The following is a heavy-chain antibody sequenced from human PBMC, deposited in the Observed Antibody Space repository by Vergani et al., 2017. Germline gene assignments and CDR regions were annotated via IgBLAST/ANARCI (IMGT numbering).Heavy chain of an antibody. J-gene: IGHJ3*02. CDR3: AREKEKGCCSGGSCSEYDAFDI. CDR1: GYTFTSYY. CDR2: IIPIFGTA. Sequence: QVQLVQSGAEVKKPGASVKVSCKASGYTFTSYYMHWVRQAPGQGLEWMGGIIPIFGTANYAQKFQGRVTITADESTSTAYMELSSLRSEDTAVYYCAREKEKGCCSGGSCSEYDAFDIWGQGTMVTVSS. D-gene: IGHD2-15*01. V-gene: IGHV1-69*01.